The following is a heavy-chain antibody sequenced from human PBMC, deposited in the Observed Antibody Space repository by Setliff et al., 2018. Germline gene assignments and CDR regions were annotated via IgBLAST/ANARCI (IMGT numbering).Heavy chain of an antibody. D-gene: IGHD3-22*01. CDR1: GGSFSGCY. J-gene: IGHJ3*02. CDR3: ARGKERITMIVVVTSGAFDI. V-gene: IGHV4-34*01. Sequence: SETLSLTCAVYGGSFSGCYWSWIRQPPGKGLEWIGEINHSGSTNYNPSLKSRVTISVDTSKNQFSLKLSSVTAADTAVYYCARGKERITMIVVVTSGAFDIWGQGTMVTVSS. CDR2: INHSGST.